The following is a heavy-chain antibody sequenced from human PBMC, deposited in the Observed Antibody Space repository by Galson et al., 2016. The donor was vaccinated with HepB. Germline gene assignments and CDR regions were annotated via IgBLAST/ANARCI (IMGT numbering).Heavy chain of an antibody. V-gene: IGHV3-64*05. CDR2: ISSDGGST. Sequence: SLRLSCAASGFTFSSYAMYWVRQAPGKGLEYVSAISSDGGSTYYADSVKGRFTISRDNSKNTLYVQMSRLRPEDTAVYYCVNTIVRAGIVFDYWGQGTLVTVSS. J-gene: IGHJ4*02. CDR3: VNTIVRAGIVFDY. CDR1: GFTFSSYA. D-gene: IGHD1-26*01.